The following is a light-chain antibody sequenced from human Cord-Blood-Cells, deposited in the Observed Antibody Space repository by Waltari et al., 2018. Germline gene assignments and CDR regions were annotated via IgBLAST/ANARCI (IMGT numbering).Light chain of an antibody. V-gene: IGKV3-15*01. CDR1: QSVSSN. CDR2: GAS. CDR3: QQYNNWQLT. Sequence: EIVMTQSPATLSVSPGERATLSCRASQSVSSNFAWYQQKPGQAPRLLIYGASTRATGIPARFSGSGSGTEFTLTISSLQSEDFAVYYCQQYNNWQLTFGGGTKVEIK. J-gene: IGKJ4*01.